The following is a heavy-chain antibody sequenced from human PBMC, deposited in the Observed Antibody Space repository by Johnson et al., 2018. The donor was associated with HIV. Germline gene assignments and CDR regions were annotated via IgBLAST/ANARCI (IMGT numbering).Heavy chain of an antibody. V-gene: IGHV3-30*04. CDR3: ASSQGSGEGAFDI. CDR1: GFTFSSYA. Sequence: QVQLVESGGGLVQSGRSLRLSCAASGFTFSSYAMHWVRQAPGKGLEWVAVISYDGSNKYYADSVKGRFTISRDNAKNSLYLQMNSLRVEDTAVYYCASSQGSGEGAFDIWGQGTMVTVSS. J-gene: IGHJ3*02. D-gene: IGHD2-21*01. CDR2: ISYDGSNK.